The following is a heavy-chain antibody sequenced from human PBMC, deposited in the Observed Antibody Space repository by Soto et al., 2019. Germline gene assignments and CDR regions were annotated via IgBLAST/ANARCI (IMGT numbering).Heavy chain of an antibody. Sequence: QVQLVQSGAEVKKPGSSVKVSCKASGGTFNSYAISWVRQAPGQGLERMGGIIPIFDTADYAQKFQGRISITADDSTNTAYLELSTLRSEDTAVYYCAKEGDSSGPNRFDPWGQGTLVIVSS. D-gene: IGHD6-19*01. V-gene: IGHV1-69*12. CDR1: GGTFNSYA. J-gene: IGHJ5*02. CDR3: AKEGDSSGPNRFDP. CDR2: IIPIFDTA.